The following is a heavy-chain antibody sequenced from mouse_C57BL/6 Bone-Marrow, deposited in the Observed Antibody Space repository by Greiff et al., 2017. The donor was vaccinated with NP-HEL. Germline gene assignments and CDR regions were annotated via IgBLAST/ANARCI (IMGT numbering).Heavy chain of an antibody. J-gene: IGHJ3*01. Sequence: VNLVESGAELVRPGTSVKVSCKASGYAFTNYLIEWVKQRPGQGLEWIGVINPGSGGTNYNEKFKGKATLTADKSSSTAYMQLSSLTSEDSAVYFCASSLFAYWGQGTLVTVSA. V-gene: IGHV1-54*01. CDR3: ASSLFAY. CDR1: GYAFTNYL. D-gene: IGHD6-1*01. CDR2: INPGSGGT.